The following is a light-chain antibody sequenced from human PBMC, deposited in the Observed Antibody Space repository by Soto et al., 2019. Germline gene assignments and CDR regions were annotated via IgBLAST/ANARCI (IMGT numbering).Light chain of an antibody. J-gene: IGKJ4*01. V-gene: IGKV1-12*01. CDR1: QDISTW. Sequence: DIQMTQSPSSVSASVGDRVTITCRASQDISTWLAWFQQKPGEAPRLLIYTASSLHSGVHSRFSGSGSGTDFTLTISSLQPEDFATYYFQQGNSFPLTFGGGNKVEIK. CDR2: TAS. CDR3: QQGNSFPLT.